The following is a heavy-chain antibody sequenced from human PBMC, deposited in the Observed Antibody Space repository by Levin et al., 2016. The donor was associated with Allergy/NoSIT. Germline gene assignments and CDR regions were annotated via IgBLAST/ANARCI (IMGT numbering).Heavy chain of an antibody. Sequence: GGSLRLSCAASGFTFSSYWMSWVRQAPGKGLEWVANIKQDGSEKYYVDSVKGRFTISRDNAKNSLYLQMNSLRAEDTAVYYCARVGVGPVVPAAKYNWFDPWGQGTLVTVSS. CDR1: GFTFSSYW. D-gene: IGHD2-2*01. V-gene: IGHV3-7*03. CDR3: ARVGVGPVVPAAKYNWFDP. CDR2: IKQDGSEK. J-gene: IGHJ5*02.